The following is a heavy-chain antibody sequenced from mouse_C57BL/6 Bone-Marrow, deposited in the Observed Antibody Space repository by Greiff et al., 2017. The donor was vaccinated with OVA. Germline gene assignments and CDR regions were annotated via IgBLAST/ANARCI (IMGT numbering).Heavy chain of an antibody. V-gene: IGHV5-9-1*02. Sequence: EVKLMESGEGLVKPGGSLKLSCAASGFTFSSYAMSWVRQTPEKRLEWVAYISSGGDYIYYADTVKGRFTISRDNARNTLYLQMSSLKSEDTAMYYCTREDTRYYYAMDYWGQGTSVTVSS. CDR1: GFTFSSYA. J-gene: IGHJ4*01. D-gene: IGHD1-1*01. CDR3: TREDTRYYYAMDY. CDR2: ISSGGDYI.